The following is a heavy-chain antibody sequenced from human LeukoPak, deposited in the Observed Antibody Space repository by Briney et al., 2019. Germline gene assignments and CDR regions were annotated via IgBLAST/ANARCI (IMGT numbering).Heavy chain of an antibody. J-gene: IGHJ4*02. V-gene: IGHV4-39*07. D-gene: IGHD3-9*01. CDR2: IYYSGST. Sequence: SETLSLTCTVSGGSISSNSYYWGWIRQPPGKGLEWIGSIYYSGSTNYNPSLKSRVTISVDTSMNQFSLKLSSVTAADTAVYYCARANPYDILTGYYRVIDYWGQGTLVTVSS. CDR1: GGSISSNSYY. CDR3: ARANPYDILTGYYRVIDY.